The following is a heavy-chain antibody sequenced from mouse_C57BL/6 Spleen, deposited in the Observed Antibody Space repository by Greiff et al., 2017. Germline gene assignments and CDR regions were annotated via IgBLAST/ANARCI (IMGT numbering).Heavy chain of an antibody. CDR3: ASEYDYDVGCAMDY. Sequence: EVKLLESGAGLVKPGGSLKLSCAASGFTFSDYGMHWVSQAPEKGLEWVAYISSGGSTIYYADTVKGRFTISRDNAKITVSLQMTSLRSEDTGMYDCASEYDYDVGCAMDYWGQGTTVTVSS. D-gene: IGHD2-4*01. J-gene: IGHJ4*01. CDR1: GFTFSDYG. V-gene: IGHV5-17*01. CDR2: ISSGGSTI.